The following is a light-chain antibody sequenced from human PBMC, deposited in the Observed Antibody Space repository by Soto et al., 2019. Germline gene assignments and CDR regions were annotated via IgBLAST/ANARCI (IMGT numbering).Light chain of an antibody. CDR2: GAS. J-gene: IGKJ1*01. Sequence: RMRTQSTATMCLSLAERASLCCRASQSVSSNFAWYQQKPGQAPRLLIYGASSRATGIPARFSGSGSGTEFTLTISSLQSEDSAVYFCQQYNNWPRTFGQGTMVDIK. V-gene: IGKV3-15*01. CDR1: QSVSSN. CDR3: QQYNNWPRT.